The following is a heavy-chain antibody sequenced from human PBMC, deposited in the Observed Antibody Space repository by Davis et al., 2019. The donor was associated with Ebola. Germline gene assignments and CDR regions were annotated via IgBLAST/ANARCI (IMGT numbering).Heavy chain of an antibody. CDR3: FSAGGSSSWYEY. CDR1: GGSISSSSYY. D-gene: IGHD6-13*01. V-gene: IGHV4-39*07. J-gene: IGHJ4*02. Sequence: PSETLSLTCTVSGGSISSSSYYWGWIRQPPGKGLEWIGSIYYSGSTYYNPSLKSRVTISVDTSKNQFSLKLSSVTAADTAVYYCFSAGGSSSWYEYWGQGTLVTVSS. CDR2: IYYSGST.